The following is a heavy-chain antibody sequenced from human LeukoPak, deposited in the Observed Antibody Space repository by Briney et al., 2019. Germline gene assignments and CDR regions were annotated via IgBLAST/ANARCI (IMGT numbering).Heavy chain of an antibody. D-gene: IGHD4-17*01. V-gene: IGHV1-2*02. CDR3: ARGATVTTLGY. CDR1: GYTFTGYY. CDR2: INPNSGGT. J-gene: IGHJ4*02. Sequence: ASVKVSCKASGYTFTGYYMHWGRQAPGQSREWMGWINPNSGGTNYAQKFQGRVTMTRDTSISTAYMELSRLRSDDTAVYYCARGATVTTLGYWGQGTLVTVSS.